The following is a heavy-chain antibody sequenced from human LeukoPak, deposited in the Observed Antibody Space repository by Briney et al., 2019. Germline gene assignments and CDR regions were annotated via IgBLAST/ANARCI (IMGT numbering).Heavy chain of an antibody. Sequence: ASVKVSCKASGYSFTSYGFNWVRQAPGQGLEWMGWMSAYNGKTNYAHSLQGRVTVTADTSTSTAYMELRSLRSEDTAVYYCARTSARGYSYDYYYGMDVWGQGTTVTVSS. V-gene: IGHV1-18*01. CDR2: MSAYNGKT. D-gene: IGHD5-18*01. J-gene: IGHJ6*02. CDR1: GYSFTSYG. CDR3: ARTSARGYSYDYYYGMDV.